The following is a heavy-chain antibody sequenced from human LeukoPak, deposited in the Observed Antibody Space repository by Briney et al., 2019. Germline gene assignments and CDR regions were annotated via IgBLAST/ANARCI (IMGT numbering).Heavy chain of an antibody. V-gene: IGHV1-46*01. D-gene: IGHD2-15*01. CDR3: ARIYCSGGSCYYGFDS. Sequence: ASVKVSCKASGYPFTSYYIHWVRQAPGQALEWIGIINPSDRSTSYAQKFQGRVTMTRDTSTSTVYMELSSLRSEDTAVYYCARIYCSGGSCYYGFDSWGQGTLVTVSS. CDR2: INPSDRST. CDR1: GYPFTSYY. J-gene: IGHJ4*02.